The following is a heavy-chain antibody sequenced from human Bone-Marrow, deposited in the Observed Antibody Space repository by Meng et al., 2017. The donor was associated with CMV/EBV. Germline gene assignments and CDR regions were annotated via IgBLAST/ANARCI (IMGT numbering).Heavy chain of an antibody. J-gene: IGHJ5*02. Sequence: ASVKVSCKASGYTFTGYYMHWVRQAPGQGLEWMGWINPNSGGTNYAQKFQGRVTMTRDTSISTAYMELSRLRSDDTAVYYCAREEGSSWLRTTVAPNWFDPWGQGTLVTVPQ. D-gene: IGHD6-13*01. CDR2: INPNSGGT. CDR3: AREEGSSWLRTTVAPNWFDP. CDR1: GYTFTGYY. V-gene: IGHV1-2*02.